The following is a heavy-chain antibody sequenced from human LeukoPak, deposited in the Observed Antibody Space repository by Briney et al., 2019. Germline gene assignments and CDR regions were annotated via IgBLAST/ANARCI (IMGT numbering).Heavy chain of an antibody. Sequence: PSETLSLTCAVYGGSFSGYYWSWIRQPPGKGLEWIGEINHSGSTNYNPSLKSRVTISVDTSKNQFSLKLNSVTAADTAVYYCARYGGSPSNYFDYWGQGTLVTVSS. CDR2: INHSGST. D-gene: IGHD1-26*01. V-gene: IGHV4-34*01. CDR1: GGSFSGYY. CDR3: ARYGGSPSNYFDY. J-gene: IGHJ4*02.